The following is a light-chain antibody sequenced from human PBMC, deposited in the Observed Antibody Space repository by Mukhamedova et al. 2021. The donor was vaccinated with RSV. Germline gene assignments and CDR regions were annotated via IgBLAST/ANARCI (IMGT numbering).Light chain of an antibody. V-gene: IGKV1-39*01. Sequence: WYQRRVHGKAPKLLIYGASTLQDEVPSRFSGSGSATDFTLTISSLQPVDSATYYCQQSYRTPPTFGQGTKLEIK. J-gene: IGKJ2*01. CDR2: GAS. CDR3: QQSYRTPPT.